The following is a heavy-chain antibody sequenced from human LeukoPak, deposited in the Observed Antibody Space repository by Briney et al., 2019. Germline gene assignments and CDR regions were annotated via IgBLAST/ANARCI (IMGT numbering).Heavy chain of an antibody. V-gene: IGHV4-39*01. J-gene: IGHJ4*02. CDR1: GGSISSSSYY. CDR3: ASDEVAWKYYDSSGSILDY. Sequence: TSSETLSLTCTVSGGSISSSSYYWGWIRQPPGKGLEWNGSIYYSGSTYYNPSLKSRVTISVDTSKNQFSLKLSSVTAADTAVYYCASDEVAWKYYDSSGSILDYWGQGTLVTVSS. D-gene: IGHD3-22*01. CDR2: IYYSGST.